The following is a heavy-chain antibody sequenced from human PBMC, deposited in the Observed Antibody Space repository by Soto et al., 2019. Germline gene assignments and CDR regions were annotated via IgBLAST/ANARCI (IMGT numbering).Heavy chain of an antibody. CDR3: ARAGQYHNASGYAD. J-gene: IGHJ4*01. Sequence: QVKLVQSGTEVKKPGASIKVSCKASGYSFATSGMTWVRQAPGQGLEWMGWISVYNGNTYYDQNLPDRVTMTTDTSTNTADLEVRNLRSDATAVYYCARAGQYHNASGYADWGHGTLGTVSS. CDR1: GYSFATSG. D-gene: IGHD3-22*01. V-gene: IGHV1-18*01. CDR2: ISVYNGNT.